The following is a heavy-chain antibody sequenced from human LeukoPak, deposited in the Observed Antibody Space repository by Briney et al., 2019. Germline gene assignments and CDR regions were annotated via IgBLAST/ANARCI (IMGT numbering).Heavy chain of an antibody. CDR2: ISAYNGNT. CDR1: GYTFTSYG. D-gene: IGHD6-13*01. V-gene: IGHV1-18*01. J-gene: IGHJ6*03. CDR3: ARLESGGSSPRTNYYYYMDV. Sequence: GASVKVSCKASGYTFTSYGISWVRQAPGQGLEWMGWISAYNGNTNYAQKIQGRVTMTTDTSTSTAYMELRSLRSDDPAVYYCARLESGGSSPRTNYYYYMDVWGKGTTVTVSS.